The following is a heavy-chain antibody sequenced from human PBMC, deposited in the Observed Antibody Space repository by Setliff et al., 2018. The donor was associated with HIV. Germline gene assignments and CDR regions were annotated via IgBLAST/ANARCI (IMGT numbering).Heavy chain of an antibody. V-gene: IGHV3-7*03. CDR1: GFTFNTAW. Sequence: GGSLRLSCVSSGFTFNTAWVSWVRQAPGKGLEWVANINTGGTKKYYVASVKGRFTTSRDNAKKSLYLQMNSLRAEHTAVYYCARGGSGWYSFDYWGQGTLVTVSS. J-gene: IGHJ4*02. CDR3: ARGGSGWYSFDY. CDR2: INTGGTKK. D-gene: IGHD6-19*01.